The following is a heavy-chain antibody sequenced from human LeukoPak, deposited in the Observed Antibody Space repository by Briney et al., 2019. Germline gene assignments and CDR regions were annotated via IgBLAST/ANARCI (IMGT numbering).Heavy chain of an antibody. CDR3: ARDYHGYCSSTSCYAYYYGMDV. V-gene: IGHV3-11*04. Sequence: GGSLRLSCAASGFTFSDYYMSWIRQAPGKGLEWVSYISSSGSTIYYADSVKGRFTLSRDNAKHSLYLQMNSLRAEDAAVYYCARDYHGYCSSTSCYAYYYGMDVWGQGTTVTVSS. CDR1: GFTFSDYY. CDR2: ISSSGSTI. D-gene: IGHD2-2*01. J-gene: IGHJ6*02.